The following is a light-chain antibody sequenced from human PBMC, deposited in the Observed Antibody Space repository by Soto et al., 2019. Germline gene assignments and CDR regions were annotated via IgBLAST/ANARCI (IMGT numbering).Light chain of an antibody. J-gene: IGLJ2*01. CDR1: TGAVTSGDY. Sequence: QTVVTQEPSLPVSPGGTVTLTCASGTGAVTSGDYPNWFQQKPGQAPRALIYGTSNKHSWTPARFSGSLLGGKAALTLSGVQPEDEAEYYCLLYYGGAQLVFGGGTKLTVL. CDR2: GTS. CDR3: LLYYGGAQLV. V-gene: IGLV7-43*01.